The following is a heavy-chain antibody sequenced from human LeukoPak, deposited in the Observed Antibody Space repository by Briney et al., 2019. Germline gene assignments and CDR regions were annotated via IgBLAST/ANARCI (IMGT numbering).Heavy chain of an antibody. CDR3: ADYSYGSDAFDY. J-gene: IGHJ4*02. CDR1: GFTFSSYA. CDR2: ISGSGGST. D-gene: IGHD5-18*01. Sequence: PGGSLRLSCAASGFTFSSYAMSWVRQAPGKGLEWVSAISGSGGSTYYADSVKGRFTISRDNSKNTLYLQMNSLRAEDTAVYYCADYSYGSDAFDYWGQGTLVTVSS. V-gene: IGHV3-23*01.